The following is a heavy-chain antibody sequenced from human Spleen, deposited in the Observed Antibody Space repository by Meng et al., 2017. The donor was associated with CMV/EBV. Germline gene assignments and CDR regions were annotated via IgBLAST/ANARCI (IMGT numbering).Heavy chain of an antibody. CDR1: GFTFSNAW. V-gene: IGHV3-21*01. J-gene: IGHJ4*02. CDR2: ISSSSSYI. CDR3: ARGNSYAHIFDY. Sequence: GESLKISCAASGFTFSNAWMSWVRQAPGKGLEWVSSISSSSSYIYYADSVKGRFTISRDNAKNSLYLQMNSLRAEDTAVYYCARGNSYAHIFDYWGQGTMVTVSS. D-gene: IGHD5-18*01.